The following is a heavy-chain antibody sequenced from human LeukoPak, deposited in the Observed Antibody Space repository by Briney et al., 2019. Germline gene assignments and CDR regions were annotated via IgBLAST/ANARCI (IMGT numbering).Heavy chain of an antibody. D-gene: IGHD5-18*01. J-gene: IGHJ4*02. CDR1: GFTFSSYG. CDR3: AKEEQYSYAI. CDR2: ISYDGSNK. Sequence: GRSLRLSCAASGFTFSSYGMHWGRHAPGNGLEWVAVISYDGSNKYYADSVKGRFTISRDNSKNTLYLQMNSLRAEDTAVYYCAKEEQYSYAIWGQGTLVTVSS. V-gene: IGHV3-30*18.